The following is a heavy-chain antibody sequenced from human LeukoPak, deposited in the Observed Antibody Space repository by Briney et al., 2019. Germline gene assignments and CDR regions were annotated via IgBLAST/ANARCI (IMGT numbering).Heavy chain of an antibody. CDR1: GFTLSTYS. V-gene: IGHV3-48*01. CDR2: VSSSSSII. Sequence: QPGGSLRLSCAASGFTLSTYSMNWVREAPGKGLEWGSYVSSSSSIIYYSDSVKGRFTISRDNAKNSLYLQMNSLRVEDTAVYYCVREEGYCSGGSCYTWYYMDAWSKGTTVTVSS. CDR3: VREEGYCSGGSCYTWYYMDA. D-gene: IGHD2-15*01. J-gene: IGHJ6*03.